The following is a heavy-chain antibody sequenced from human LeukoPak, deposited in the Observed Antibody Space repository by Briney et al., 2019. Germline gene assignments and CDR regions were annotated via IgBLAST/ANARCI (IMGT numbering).Heavy chain of an antibody. V-gene: IGHV3-30*03. CDR2: ISYDGSNK. CDR3: ARAPDDDY. J-gene: IGHJ4*02. Sequence: GRSLRLSCAASGFTFSSYGMHWVRQAPGKGLEWVAVISYDGSNKYYADSVKGRFTISRDNSKNTLYLQMNSLRAEDTAVYYCARAPDDDYWGQGTLVTVSS. CDR1: GFTFSSYG.